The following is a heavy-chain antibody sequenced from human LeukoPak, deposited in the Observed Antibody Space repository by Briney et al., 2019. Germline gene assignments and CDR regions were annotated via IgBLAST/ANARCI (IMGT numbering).Heavy chain of an antibody. CDR2: IKQDGSEK. J-gene: IGHJ4*02. V-gene: IGHV3-7*01. Sequence: GGSLRFSCAGSGFTCSSNWRIWLRQAPGKELEWVANIKQDGSEKYYVASVKGRFTISRDHAKTSLYLQMNSLRAEDTAVYYCARDGIEAAVAVNSSWGQGTLVTVSS. CDR1: GFTCSSNW. D-gene: IGHD6-13*01. CDR3: ARDGIEAAVAVNSS.